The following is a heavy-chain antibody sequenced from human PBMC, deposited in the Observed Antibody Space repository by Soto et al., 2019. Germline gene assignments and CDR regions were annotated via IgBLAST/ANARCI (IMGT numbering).Heavy chain of an antibody. CDR1: GITFSNYA. D-gene: IGHD3-10*01. CDR2: VSGSGGNA. J-gene: IGHJ3*02. Sequence: GGSLRLSCAASGITFSNYAMSWVRQAPGKGLEWVSSVSGSGGNAYYGDSVKGRFTISRDNSKNTLYLQMNSLRAEDTAVYYCAKNRVYYFGSGNYYDAFDMWGQGTMVTVSS. CDR3: AKNRVYYFGSGNYYDAFDM. V-gene: IGHV3-23*01.